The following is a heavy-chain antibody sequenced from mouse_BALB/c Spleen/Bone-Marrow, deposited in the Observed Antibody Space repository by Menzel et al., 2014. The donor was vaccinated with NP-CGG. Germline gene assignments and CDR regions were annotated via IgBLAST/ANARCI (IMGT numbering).Heavy chain of an antibody. D-gene: IGHD3-3*01. CDR1: GYTFTSYY. V-gene: IGHV1S81*02. Sequence: VKLQESGAELVKPGASVKLSCESSGYTFTSYYMYWVKQRPGQGLEWIGGINPSNGGTNFNEKFKSKATLTVDKSSSTAYMQLSSLTSEDSAVYYCTREGTFFAYWGQGALVTVSA. J-gene: IGHJ3*01. CDR3: TREGTFFAY. CDR2: INPSNGGT.